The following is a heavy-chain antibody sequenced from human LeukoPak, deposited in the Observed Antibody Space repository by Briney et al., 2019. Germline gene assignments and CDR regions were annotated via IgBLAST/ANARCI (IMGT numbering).Heavy chain of an antibody. CDR1: GLTFSSFA. CDR2: ISGSGGST. J-gene: IGHJ4*02. Sequence: GGSLRLSCAASGLTFSSFAMNWVRQAPGKGLEWVSTISGSGGSTYYADSVKGRFTISRDNSKNTLYLQMNSLRAEDTAVYYCASERLRTSGWYLSFSDYWGQGTLVTVSS. D-gene: IGHD6-19*01. CDR3: ASERLRTSGWYLSFSDY. V-gene: IGHV3-23*01.